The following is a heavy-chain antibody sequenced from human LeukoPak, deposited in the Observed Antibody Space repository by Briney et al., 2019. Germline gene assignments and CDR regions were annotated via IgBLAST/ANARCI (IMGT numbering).Heavy chain of an antibody. Sequence: ASVKVSCKASGYTFTSYYMDWVRQAPGQGLEWMGIINPSGGSTSYAQKFQGRVTMTRDMSTSTVYMELTSLRSEDTAVYYCARFIAAPYYFDYWGRGTLVTVSS. V-gene: IGHV1-46*01. D-gene: IGHD6-13*01. CDR1: GYTFTSYY. CDR3: ARFIAAPYYFDY. CDR2: INPSGGST. J-gene: IGHJ4*02.